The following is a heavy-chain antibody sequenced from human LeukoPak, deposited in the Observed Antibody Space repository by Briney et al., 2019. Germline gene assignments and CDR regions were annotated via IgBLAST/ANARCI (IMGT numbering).Heavy chain of an antibody. V-gene: IGHV4-30-4*08. CDR3: ANGIVGAPDYYMDV. D-gene: IGHD1-26*01. CDR2: IYYSGST. Sequence: SETLSLTCTVSGGSIGSGDYYWSWIRQPPGKGLEWIGYIYYSGSTYYNPSLKSRVTISVDTSKNQFSLKLSSVTAADTAVYYCANGIVGAPDYYMDVWGKGTTVTVSS. J-gene: IGHJ6*03. CDR1: GGSIGSGDYY.